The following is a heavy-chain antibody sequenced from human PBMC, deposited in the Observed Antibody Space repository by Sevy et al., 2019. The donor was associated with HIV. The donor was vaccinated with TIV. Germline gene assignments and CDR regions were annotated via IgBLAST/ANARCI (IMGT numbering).Heavy chain of an antibody. Sequence: GGSLRLSCEASGFTFRNYWMHWVRQAPGKGLVSVSYIHTDGSSSYYADYVKGRFTISRDNAQNTLYLQMNSLRAEDTAVYYCARAGIGDFWSGYYGIDHWGQGTLVTVSS. CDR3: ARAGIGDFWSGYYGIDH. D-gene: IGHD3-3*01. V-gene: IGHV3-74*01. J-gene: IGHJ4*02. CDR2: IHTDGSSS. CDR1: GFTFRNYW.